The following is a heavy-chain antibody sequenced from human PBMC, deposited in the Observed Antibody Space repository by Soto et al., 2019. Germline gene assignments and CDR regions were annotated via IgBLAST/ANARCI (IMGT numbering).Heavy chain of an antibody. CDR1: GFTVSNNY. D-gene: IGHD6-25*01. CDR2: IYSGGYT. CDR3: ATQRGGGGY. V-gene: IGHV3-53*01. Sequence: EVQLVESGGGLIQPGGSLRLSCAVSGFTVSNNYMSWVRQAPGKGLEGVSVIYSGGYTAYGDSVKGRFTISRDNSKNTLFLKNNRLGADGGGVYFRATQRGGGGYWGQGTLVTVSS. J-gene: IGHJ4*02.